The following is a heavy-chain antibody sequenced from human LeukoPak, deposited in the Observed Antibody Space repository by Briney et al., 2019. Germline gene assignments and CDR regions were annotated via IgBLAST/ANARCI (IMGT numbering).Heavy chain of an antibody. CDR2: ISSSSSTI. J-gene: IGHJ4*02. V-gene: IGHV3-48*01. Sequence: GGSLRLSCAASGFTFNTYSMNWVRQAPGKGLEWVSYISSSSSTIKYADSVKGRFTISRDNAKNSLFLQMNSLRAEDTAAYYCARVYTSSWYDYWGQGTLVTVSS. CDR3: ARVYTSSWYDY. CDR1: GFTFNTYS. D-gene: IGHD6-13*01.